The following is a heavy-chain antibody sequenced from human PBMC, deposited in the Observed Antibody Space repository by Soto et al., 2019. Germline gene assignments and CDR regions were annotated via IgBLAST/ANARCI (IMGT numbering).Heavy chain of an antibody. CDR3: AKDHLPSTVTTPGY. CDR1: GFTFSTYG. J-gene: IGHJ4*02. Sequence: QVQLVESGGGVVQPGRSPRLSCAASGFTFSTYGMHWVRQAPGKGLEWVAVISYDGNNKYYADSVKGRFTIARDNSKNTLFPQMDSLRAEDTAVYYCAKDHLPSTVTTPGYWGQGTLVTVSS. CDR2: ISYDGNNK. V-gene: IGHV3-30*18. D-gene: IGHD4-17*01.